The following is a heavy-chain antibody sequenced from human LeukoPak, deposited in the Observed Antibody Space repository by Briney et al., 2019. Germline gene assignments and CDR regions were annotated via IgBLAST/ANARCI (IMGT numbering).Heavy chain of an antibody. CDR3: ARATWDPNYYYYMDV. CDR1: GFTFSDYE. D-gene: IGHD1-26*01. Sequence: GGSLRLSCAASGFTFSDYEMNWVRQAPGKGLEWVSYISSSASIIYYSDSVKGRFTISRDNAKNSLFLQMNSLRAEDTAVYFCARATWDPNYYYYMDVWGKGTTVTISS. J-gene: IGHJ6*03. V-gene: IGHV3-48*03. CDR2: ISSSASII.